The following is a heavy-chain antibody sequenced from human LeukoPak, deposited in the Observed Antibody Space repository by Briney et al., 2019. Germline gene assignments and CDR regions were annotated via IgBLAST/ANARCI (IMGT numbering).Heavy chain of an antibody. Sequence: GRSLRLSRAASGFTFSTYWTSWVRQDPRKGLEWVANIKEEGSEKIYADPVKGRFTISIDNAKNPLYLQMNSVRAEDTAVYYGARGYSCGYWGQGTLVIVSS. V-gene: IGHV3-7*04. D-gene: IGHD2-15*01. CDR3: ARGYSCGY. CDR1: GFTFSTYW. CDR2: IKEEGSEK. J-gene: IGHJ4*02.